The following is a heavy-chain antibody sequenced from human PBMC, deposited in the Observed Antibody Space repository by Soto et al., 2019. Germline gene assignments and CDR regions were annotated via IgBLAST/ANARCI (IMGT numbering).Heavy chain of an antibody. CDR2: VSYDGSIE. CDR3: AKDLYYYDFSLDDS. CDR1: GFNFRSYA. V-gene: IGHV3-30*04. J-gene: IGHJ5*02. Sequence: GGSLSLSYTGSGFNFRSYAMHWVRLALGKGLEWVAVVSYDGSIENYADSVRGRFTISRDNSKNTVFLQMNSLRVEDTAVYYCAKDLYYYDFSLDDSWGQGTLVTVSS. D-gene: IGHD3-16*01.